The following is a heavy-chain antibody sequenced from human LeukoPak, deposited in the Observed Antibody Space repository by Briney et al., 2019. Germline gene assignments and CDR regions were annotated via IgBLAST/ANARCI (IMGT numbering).Heavy chain of an antibody. D-gene: IGHD3-22*01. CDR3: ARGSKWLKP. CDR1: GGSFSGYY. V-gene: IGHV4-34*01. CDR2: INHSGST. Sequence: PSETLSLTCAVYGGSFSGYYWSWIRQPPGKGLEWIGEINHSGSTNYNPSLKSRVTISVDTSKNQFSLKLSSVTAADTAVYYCARGSKWLKPWGQRTLVTVSS. J-gene: IGHJ5*02.